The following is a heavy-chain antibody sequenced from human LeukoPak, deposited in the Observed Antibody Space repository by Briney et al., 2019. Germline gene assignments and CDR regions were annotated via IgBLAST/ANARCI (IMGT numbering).Heavy chain of an antibody. D-gene: IGHD4-11*01. V-gene: IGHV6-1*01. CDR2: TYYRSKWYN. J-gene: IGHJ6*02. CDR3: ARGVTTDDLGYDYHGMDV. Sequence: SQTLSLTCAISGDSVSSKNAAWNWIRQSPSRGLEWLGRTYYRSKWYNEYAESVKSRVTVYADTSKNQFSPQLGSMTPEDTAVYYCARGVTTDDLGYDYHGMDVWGQGTTVTVSS. CDR1: GDSVSSKNAA.